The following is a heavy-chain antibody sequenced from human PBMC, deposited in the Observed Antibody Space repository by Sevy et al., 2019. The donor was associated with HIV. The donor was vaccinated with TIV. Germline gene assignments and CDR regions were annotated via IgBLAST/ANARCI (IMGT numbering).Heavy chain of an antibody. V-gene: IGHV3-30*02. Sequence: GGSLRLSCAASGFTFSNYGMHWVRQAPGKGLEWVAFIRFDATIKYYRDSVKSRLTISSDNSKSTLYLQMNRLRAEVTAVYFCAKVLRIVEIPAAIDYYYGMDVWGQGTTVTVSS. D-gene: IGHD2-2*01. CDR3: AKVLRIVEIPAAIDYYYGMDV. CDR2: IRFDATIK. CDR1: GFTFSNYG. J-gene: IGHJ6*02.